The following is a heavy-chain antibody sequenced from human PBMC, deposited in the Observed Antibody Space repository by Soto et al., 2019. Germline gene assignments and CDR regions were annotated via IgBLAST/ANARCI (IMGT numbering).Heavy chain of an antibody. J-gene: IGHJ6*02. CDR3: ARGVGFGYYYYHMDL. Sequence: ASETLSLTCTVSGDSVTSVSDYWSWIRQPPGKGLEWIGYIYYSGSADYNPSLGSRVTISIDTSKNQFSLKLTSVTAADTAVYYCARGVGFGYYYYHMDLWGQGTTVTVSS. D-gene: IGHD3-10*01. CDR1: GDSVTSVSDY. CDR2: IYYSGSA. V-gene: IGHV4-61*01.